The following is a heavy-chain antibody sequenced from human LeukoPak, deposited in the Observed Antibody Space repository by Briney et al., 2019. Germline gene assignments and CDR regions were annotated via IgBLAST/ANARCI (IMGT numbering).Heavy chain of an antibody. J-gene: IGHJ4*02. Sequence: GGSLRLSCAASGFTFSSYAMNWVRQAPGKGLEWVSVISGSGGTTYYTDSVKGRFTISRDNSKNTLYLQMNSLRAEDTAVYYCAKDGINYYDTSGYFQGWGQGTLVTVSS. D-gene: IGHD3-22*01. CDR2: ISGSGGTT. V-gene: IGHV3-23*01. CDR1: GFTFSSYA. CDR3: AKDGINYYDTSGYFQG.